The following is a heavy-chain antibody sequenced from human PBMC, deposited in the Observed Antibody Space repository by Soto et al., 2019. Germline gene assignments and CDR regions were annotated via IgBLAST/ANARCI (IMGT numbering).Heavy chain of an antibody. CDR2: IIKDGSEK. CDR1: GFTFSNYW. CDR3: ARDWGGLGY. D-gene: IGHD7-27*01. Sequence: GESLKISCAASGFTFSNYWMTWVRQAPGKGLEWVANIIKDGSEKSYVDSVKGRFTISRDNAKNSLFLEMNSLRVEDTAVYYCARDWGGLGYWGQGTLVTVSS. J-gene: IGHJ4*02. V-gene: IGHV3-7*03.